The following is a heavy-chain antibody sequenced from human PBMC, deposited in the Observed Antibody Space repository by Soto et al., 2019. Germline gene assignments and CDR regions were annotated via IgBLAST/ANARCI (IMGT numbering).Heavy chain of an antibody. CDR3: ASDRSMDGDNSRSFDY. CDR2: IIPLFGTA. Sequence: QVQLVQSGAEVKKPGSSVKVSCKASGGTFSSFGFNWVRQAPGQGLEWMGGIIPLFGTANYAEKFQGRVTISADEGTSTASMELIGLRSEDTAIYYCASDRSMDGDNSRSFDYWGQGTLVTVS. CDR1: GGTFSSFG. J-gene: IGHJ4*02. D-gene: IGHD2-2*03. V-gene: IGHV1-69*01.